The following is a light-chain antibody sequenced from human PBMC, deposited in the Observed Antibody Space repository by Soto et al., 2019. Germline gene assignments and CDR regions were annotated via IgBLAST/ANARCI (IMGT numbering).Light chain of an antibody. CDR1: QSVSRNY. CDR3: QQYDSSPIT. Sequence: EIVLTQSPGTLSLSPGERATLSCRASQSVSRNYLAWYQQKPGQAPRLLIYGASSRATGIPDKFSGGGSGTDFTLTISRLEPEDFVVYYCQQYDSSPITFGQGTKVEIK. CDR2: GAS. V-gene: IGKV3-20*01. J-gene: IGKJ1*01.